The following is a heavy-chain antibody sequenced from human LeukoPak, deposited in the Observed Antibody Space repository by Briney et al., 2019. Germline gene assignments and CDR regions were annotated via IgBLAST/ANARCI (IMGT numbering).Heavy chain of an antibody. CDR2: INTNTGNP. Sequence: GASVKVSCKASGYTFTSYAMNWVRQAPGQGLEWMGWINTNTGNPTYAQGFTGRFVFSLDTSVSTAYLQISSLKAEDTAVYYCARDPNNIVATISSFDYWGQGTLVTVSS. CDR3: ARDPNNIVATISSFDY. V-gene: IGHV7-4-1*02. CDR1: GYTFTSYA. J-gene: IGHJ4*02. D-gene: IGHD5-12*01.